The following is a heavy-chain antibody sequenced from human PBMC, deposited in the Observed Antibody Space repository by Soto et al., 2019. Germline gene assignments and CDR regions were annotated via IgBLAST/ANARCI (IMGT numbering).Heavy chain of an antibody. J-gene: IGHJ6*02. CDR2: IIPIFGTA. CDR1: GGTFSSYA. Sequence: SVKVSCKASGGTFSSYAISWVRQAPGQGLEWMGGIIPIFGTANYAQKFQGRVTITADESTSTAYMELSSLRSEDTAVYYCARDRWRDIVVVPAAIDYYYYGMDVWGQGTTVTVSS. D-gene: IGHD2-2*01. V-gene: IGHV1-69*13. CDR3: ARDRWRDIVVVPAAIDYYYYGMDV.